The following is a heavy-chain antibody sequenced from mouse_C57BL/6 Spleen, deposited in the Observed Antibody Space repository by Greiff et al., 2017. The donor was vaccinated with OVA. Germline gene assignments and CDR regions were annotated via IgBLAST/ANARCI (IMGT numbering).Heavy chain of an antibody. D-gene: IGHD2-4*01. J-gene: IGHJ3*01. CDR2: IDPENGAT. Sequence: VQLQQSGAELVRPGASVKLSCTASGFTITDDYMHWVKQRPEQGLEWLGWIDPENGATEYASKFQGKATITADTSSNTAYLQLSSLTAEDTAVYYCTSIYYDYEGVAYWGQGTLVTVSA. CDR3: TSIYYDYEGVAY. V-gene: IGHV14-4*01. CDR1: GFTITDDY.